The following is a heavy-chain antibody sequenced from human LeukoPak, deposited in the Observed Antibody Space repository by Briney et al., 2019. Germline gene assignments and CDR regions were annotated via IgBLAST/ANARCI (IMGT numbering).Heavy chain of an antibody. CDR3: TRLQSYFNS. V-gene: IGHV3-7*01. CDR2: ISQDGGES. D-gene: IGHD2/OR15-2a*01. Sequence: PGGSLRLSCAASGFSFNTYWMAWVRQAPAGKGLERVASISQDGGESYYADSVRGRFTISRDNAKNTLYLQMNSLRAEDTTMYYCTRLQSYFNSWGQGTLVTVSS. CDR1: GFSFNTYW. J-gene: IGHJ1*01.